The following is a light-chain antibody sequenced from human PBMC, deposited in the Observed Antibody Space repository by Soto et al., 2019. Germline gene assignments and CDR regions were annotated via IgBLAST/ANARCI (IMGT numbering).Light chain of an antibody. CDR3: QQRSNWVS. Sequence: EIVLTHSPATLSLSPGERATLSCRASQSVSSYLAWYQQKPGQAPRLLIYDASNRATGIPARFSGSGSGTDFTLTISSLEPEDFAVYYCQQRSNWVSFGGGTKVDIK. V-gene: IGKV3-11*01. CDR2: DAS. J-gene: IGKJ4*01. CDR1: QSVSSY.